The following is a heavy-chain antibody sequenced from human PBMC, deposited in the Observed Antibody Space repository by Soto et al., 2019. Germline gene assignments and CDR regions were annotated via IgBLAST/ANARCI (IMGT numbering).Heavy chain of an antibody. CDR3: AGHPQVDSVYSKSNW. CDR2: ISGSGDRT. CDR1: GFTFSNYA. J-gene: IGHJ4*02. Sequence: GGSLRLSCAASGFTFSNYAMSWVRQAPGKGLEWVSAISGSGDRTYYADSVKGRFTISRDNSKNTLYLHTNSLRAEDRAVYYCAGHPQVDSVYSKSNWGGEGPRATVPS. V-gene: IGHV3-23*01. D-gene: IGHD3-22*01.